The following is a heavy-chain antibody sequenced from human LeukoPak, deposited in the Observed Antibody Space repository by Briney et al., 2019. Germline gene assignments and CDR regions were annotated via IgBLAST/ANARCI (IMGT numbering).Heavy chain of an antibody. V-gene: IGHV1-46*01. Sequence: ASVKVSFKASGYTFTSYSMHWVRQALGQGLEWMGVINPNSGSGSYAQMFYDRVTMTRDTSTSTIYMELSSLRSEDTAVYYCARDRVVAATPYWFDPWGQGTLVTVPS. CDR3: ARDRVVAATPYWFDP. D-gene: IGHD2-15*01. J-gene: IGHJ5*02. CDR2: INPNSGSG. CDR1: GYTFTSYS.